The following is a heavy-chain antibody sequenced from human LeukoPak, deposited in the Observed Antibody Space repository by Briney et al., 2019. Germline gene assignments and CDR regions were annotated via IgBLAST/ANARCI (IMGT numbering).Heavy chain of an antibody. CDR1: GYTFTDYY. V-gene: IGHV1-2*02. J-gene: IGHJ4*02. D-gene: IGHD2-2*01. CDR3: VRGFSSTPNTAF. Sequence: ASVKVSCKACGYTFTDYYMQWVRQAPGQGLEWMGWINPNSGGTNNPQKFQGRVTMTRDTSISTAYMELNSLKSDDTAVYYCVRGFSSTPNTAFWGQGTLVTVSS. CDR2: INPNSGGT.